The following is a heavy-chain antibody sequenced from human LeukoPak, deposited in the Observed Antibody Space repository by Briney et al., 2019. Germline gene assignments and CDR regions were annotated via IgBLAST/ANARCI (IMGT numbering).Heavy chain of an antibody. CDR3: ATGPREYDYVWGSYRANWFDP. CDR1: GYTFTSYG. CDR2: ISAYNGNT. J-gene: IGHJ5*02. Sequence: GASVKVSCKASGYTFTSYGISWVGQAPGQGVEGMGWISAYNGNTNYAQKLQGRVTMTTDTSTSTAYMELRSLRSDDTAVYYCATGPREYDYVWGSYRANWFDPWGQGTLVTVSS. V-gene: IGHV1-18*01. D-gene: IGHD3-16*02.